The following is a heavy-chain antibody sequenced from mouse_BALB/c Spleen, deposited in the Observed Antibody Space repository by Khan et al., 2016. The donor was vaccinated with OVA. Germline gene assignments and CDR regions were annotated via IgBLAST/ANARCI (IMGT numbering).Heavy chain of an antibody. CDR2: IWSGGST. Sequence: VQLKESGPGLVQPSQSLSITCTVSGFSLTSYGVHWVRQSPGKGLEWLGVIWSGGSTDYNAAFISRLSISKDNSKSQVFFKMNSLQANDTAIYYCARIFXGTTDYAMDYWGQGTSVTVSS. V-gene: IGHV2-2*02. D-gene: IGHD2-14*01. CDR1: GFSLTSYG. CDR3: ARIFXGTTDYAMDY. J-gene: IGHJ4*01.